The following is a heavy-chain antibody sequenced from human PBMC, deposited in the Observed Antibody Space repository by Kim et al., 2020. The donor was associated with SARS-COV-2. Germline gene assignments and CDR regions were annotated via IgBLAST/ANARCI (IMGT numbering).Heavy chain of an antibody. CDR3: ARSRYYYGMDV. V-gene: IGHV4-59*01. J-gene: IGHJ6*02. Sequence: SETLSLTCTVSGGSISSYYWSWIRQPPGKGLEWIGYIYYSGSTNYNPSLKSRVTISVDTSKNQFSLKLSSVTAADTAVYYGARSRYYYGMDVWGQGTTVTVSS. CDR2: IYYSGST. CDR1: GGSISSYY.